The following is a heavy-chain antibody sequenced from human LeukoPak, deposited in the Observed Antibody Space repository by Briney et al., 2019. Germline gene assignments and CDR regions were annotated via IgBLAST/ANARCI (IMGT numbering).Heavy chain of an antibody. D-gene: IGHD1-20*01. CDR3: ARDGMNSFHLAQSDP. CDR1: GGSISSYY. CDR2: IYTSGST. V-gene: IGHV4-4*07. Sequence: SETLSLTCTVSGGSISSYYWSWIRQPAGKGLEWIGRIYTSGSTNYNPSLKSRVTMSVDTSKNQFSLKLSSVTAADTAVYYCARDGMNSFHLAQSDPWGQGTLVTVSS. J-gene: IGHJ5*02.